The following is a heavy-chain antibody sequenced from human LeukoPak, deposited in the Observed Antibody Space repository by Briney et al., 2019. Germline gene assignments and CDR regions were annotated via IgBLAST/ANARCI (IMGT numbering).Heavy chain of an antibody. CDR3: AREDWNPPYYYYGMGV. CDR1: GYTFTSYY. Sequence: ASVKVSCKASGYTFTSYYMHWVRQAPGQGLEWMGIINPSGGSTSYAQKFQGRVTISADESTTTAYMELSSLRSEDTAVYYCAREDWNPPYYYYGMGVWGQGTMVTVSS. CDR2: INPSGGST. J-gene: IGHJ6*02. V-gene: IGHV1-46*01. D-gene: IGHD1-1*01.